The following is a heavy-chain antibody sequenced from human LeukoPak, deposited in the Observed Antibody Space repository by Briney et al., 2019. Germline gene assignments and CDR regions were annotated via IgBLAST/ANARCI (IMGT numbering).Heavy chain of an antibody. Sequence: PGGSLRLSCAASGFTFSSYGMSWVRQAPGKGLEWVANIKQDGSEKHYVDSVKGRFTISRDNAKNSLYLQMNSLRAEDTAVYYCARWSGQWLVFDYWGQGTLVTVSS. V-gene: IGHV3-7*01. CDR1: GFTFSSYG. J-gene: IGHJ4*02. CDR3: ARWSGQWLVFDY. CDR2: IKQDGSEK. D-gene: IGHD6-19*01.